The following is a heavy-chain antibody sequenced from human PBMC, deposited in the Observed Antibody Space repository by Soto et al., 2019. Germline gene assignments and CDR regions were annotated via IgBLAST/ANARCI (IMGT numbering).Heavy chain of an antibody. D-gene: IGHD3-9*01. CDR1: GDTFPNFG. CDR2: ISGYNGHT. V-gene: IGHV1-18*01. Sequence: ASVKVSCKASGDTFPNFGISWVRQAPGQGLEWMGWISGYNGHTNYAQKFQGRITVTTDTSTNTAYLELRSLRSDDTAVYYCARDENDILTGYSNWFDPWGQGTLVTVSS. CDR3: ARDENDILTGYSNWFDP. J-gene: IGHJ5*02.